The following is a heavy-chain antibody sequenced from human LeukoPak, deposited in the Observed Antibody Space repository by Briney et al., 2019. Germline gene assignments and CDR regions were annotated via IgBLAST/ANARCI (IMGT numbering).Heavy chain of an antibody. V-gene: IGHV3-53*01. CDR3: ATTTPYGSGRQRPGKYYFQY. Sequence: PGESLTLACAASGYTVGTNYMSWVRQAPGRGLEWVSTIYAGGSTYYADSVKGRFTISRDSSKNTLYFQMNSLRAEDTAVYYCATTTPYGSGRQRPGKYYFQYWGQGTLVTVSS. CDR1: GYTVGTNY. CDR2: IYAGGST. D-gene: IGHD3-10*01. J-gene: IGHJ4*02.